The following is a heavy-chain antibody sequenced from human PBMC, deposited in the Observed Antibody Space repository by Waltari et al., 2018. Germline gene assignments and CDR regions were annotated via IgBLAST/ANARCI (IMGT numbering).Heavy chain of an antibody. CDR3: ASRLGYCSSTSCYNWFDP. D-gene: IGHD2-2*01. CDR2: CDPEDGET. J-gene: IGHJ5*02. Sequence: QVQLVQSGAEVKKPGASVKVSCKVSGYTLTELSMHWVRQAPGKGLEWMGGCDPEDGETIYAQKFQGRVTMTEDTSTDTAYMELSSLRSEDTAVYYCASRLGYCSSTSCYNWFDPWGQGTLVTVSS. CDR1: GYTLTELS. V-gene: IGHV1-24*01.